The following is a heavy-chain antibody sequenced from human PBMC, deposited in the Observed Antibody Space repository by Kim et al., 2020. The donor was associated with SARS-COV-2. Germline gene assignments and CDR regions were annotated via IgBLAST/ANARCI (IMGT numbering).Heavy chain of an antibody. D-gene: IGHD3-22*01. V-gene: IGHV4-31*03. CDR2: IYYSGST. CDR1: GGSISSGGYY. Sequence: SETLSLTCTVSGGSISSGGYYWSWIRQHPGKGLEWIGYIYYSGSTYYNPSLKSRVTISVDTSKNQFSLKLSSVTAADTAVYYCARGRRYYDSSGHAPNFDYWGQGTLVTVSS. J-gene: IGHJ4*02. CDR3: ARGRRYYDSSGHAPNFDY.